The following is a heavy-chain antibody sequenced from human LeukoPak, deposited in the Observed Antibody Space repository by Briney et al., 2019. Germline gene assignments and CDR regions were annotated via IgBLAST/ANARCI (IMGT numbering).Heavy chain of an antibody. CDR1: GYTFTSYA. J-gene: IGHJ6*03. Sequence: ASVKVSCKASGYTFTSYAMNWVRQAPGQGLEWMGWINTNTGNPTYAQGFTGRFVFSLDTSVSTAYLQISSLKAEDTAVYYCAREGSSSWQLYYYYYYYMDVWGKGTTVTVSS. V-gene: IGHV7-4-1*02. CDR2: INTNTGNP. D-gene: IGHD6-13*01. CDR3: AREGSSSWQLYYYYYYYMDV.